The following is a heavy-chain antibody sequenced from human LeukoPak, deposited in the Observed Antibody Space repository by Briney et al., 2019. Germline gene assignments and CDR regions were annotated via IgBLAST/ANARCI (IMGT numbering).Heavy chain of an antibody. V-gene: IGHV3-30-3*01. D-gene: IGHD1-1*01. CDR3: ARDRRTTGTTYAFDI. J-gene: IGHJ3*02. CDR2: ISYDGSNK. Sequence: PGGSLRLSCAASGFTFSSYAMHWVRQAPGKGLEWVAVISYDGSNKYYADSVKGRFTISRDNAKNSLYLQMNSLRAEDTAVYYCARDRRTTGTTYAFDIWGQGTMVTVSS. CDR1: GFTFSSYA.